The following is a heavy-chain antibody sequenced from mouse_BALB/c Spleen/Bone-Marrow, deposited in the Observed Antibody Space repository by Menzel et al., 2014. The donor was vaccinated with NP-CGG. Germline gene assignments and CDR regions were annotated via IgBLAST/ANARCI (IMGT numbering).Heavy chain of an antibody. CDR1: GFDFSGYW. CDR2: INPDSSTI. J-gene: IGHJ1*01. D-gene: IGHD1-2*01. V-gene: IGHV4-1*02. Sequence: EVQGVESGGGLVQPGGSLKLSCAASGFDFSGYWMTWVRQAPGKGLEWIGEINPDSSTINYTPSLKDKFIISRDNAKNALYLQMSKVRSEDTALYYCARPGYYGYQDVWGAGTTVTVSS. CDR3: ARPGYYGYQDV.